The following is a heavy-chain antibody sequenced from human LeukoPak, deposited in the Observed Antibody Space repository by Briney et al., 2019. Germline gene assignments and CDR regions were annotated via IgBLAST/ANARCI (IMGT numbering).Heavy chain of an antibody. Sequence: PGGSLRLSCAASGFTFSSYAMNWVRQAPGKGLEWVGRIASRADGGSTHYAAPVKDRFIISRDDSKNTLYLQINSLKTEDTAVYYCTTLAAGKFDYWGQGTLVTVSS. CDR1: GFTFSSYA. J-gene: IGHJ4*02. CDR3: TTLAAGKFDY. D-gene: IGHD6-13*01. CDR2: IASRADGGST. V-gene: IGHV3-15*04.